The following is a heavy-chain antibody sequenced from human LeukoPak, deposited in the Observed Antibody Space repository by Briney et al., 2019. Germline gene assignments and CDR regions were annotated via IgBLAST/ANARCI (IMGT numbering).Heavy chain of an antibody. D-gene: IGHD1-26*01. CDR2: IYFSGST. CDR1: GGSISSYY. J-gene: IGHJ4*02. V-gene: IGHV4-59*08. Sequence: SETLSLTCTVSGGSISSYYWSWIRQPPGKGLEWIGYIYFSGSTNYNPSLKSRVTISLDTSKNQFSLKLSSVTAADTAVYYCARSHSSSGSHFDYWGQGTLVTVSS. CDR3: ARSHSSSGSHFDY.